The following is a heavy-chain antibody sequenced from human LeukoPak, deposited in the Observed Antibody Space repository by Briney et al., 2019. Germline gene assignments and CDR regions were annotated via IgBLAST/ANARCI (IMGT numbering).Heavy chain of an antibody. Sequence: GGSLRLSCAASGFTFSNYWMSWVRQAPGKGLEWVANIKQDRSEKYYVDSVKGRFTISRDNAKNSLYLQMNSLRAEDTAVYYCARFYVVRGVILSYYYYYYMDVWGKGTTVTISS. CDR1: GFTFSNYW. V-gene: IGHV3-7*01. CDR3: ARFYVVRGVILSYYYYYYMDV. J-gene: IGHJ6*03. CDR2: IKQDRSEK. D-gene: IGHD3-10*01.